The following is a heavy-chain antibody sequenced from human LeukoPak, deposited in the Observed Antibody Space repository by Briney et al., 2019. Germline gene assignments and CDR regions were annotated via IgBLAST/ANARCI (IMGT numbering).Heavy chain of an antibody. D-gene: IGHD6-13*01. V-gene: IGHV1-2*02. CDR2: INPNSGGT. Sequence: GASVKVSCKASGYTFTGYYMHWVRQAPGQGLEWMGWINPNSGGTNYAQKFQGRVTMTRDTSISTAYMELRSLRSDDTAVYYCARDSGIAAAAPPGGYWGQGTLVTVSS. CDR1: GYTFTGYY. CDR3: ARDSGIAAAAPPGGY. J-gene: IGHJ4*02.